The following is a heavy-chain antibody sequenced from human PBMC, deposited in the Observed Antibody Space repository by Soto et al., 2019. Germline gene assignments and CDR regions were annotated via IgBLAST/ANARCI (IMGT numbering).Heavy chain of an antibody. V-gene: IGHV4-59*08. D-gene: IGHD4-17*01. CDR1: GASISRYY. J-gene: IGHJ4*02. CDR3: ARHWVSDYGHYDPFDY. CDR2: IYYSGTT. Sequence: QVQLQESGPGLVKPSETLSLTCTVSGASISRYYWSWIRQPPGKGLEWLGYIYYSGTTSYNPSLKGRITMSEDTYKNQFSLKLSSVTAADTAVYYCARHWVSDYGHYDPFDYWGQGTLVTVSS.